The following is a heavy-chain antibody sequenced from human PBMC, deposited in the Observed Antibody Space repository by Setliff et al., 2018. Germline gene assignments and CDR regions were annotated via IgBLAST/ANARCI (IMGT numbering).Heavy chain of an antibody. CDR1: SFNLANYA. D-gene: IGHD3-22*01. CDR2: IHVDGITT. CDR3: ARENYYVSSGYYYGVDY. V-gene: IGHV3-21*04. Sequence: PGGSLRLSCVASSFNLANYAVTWVRQAPGKGLERVSSIHVDGITTYYADSVKGRFTISRDNAKNSLYLQMNSLRAEDTAVYYCARENYYVSSGYYYGVDYWGQGTLGTVS. J-gene: IGHJ4*02.